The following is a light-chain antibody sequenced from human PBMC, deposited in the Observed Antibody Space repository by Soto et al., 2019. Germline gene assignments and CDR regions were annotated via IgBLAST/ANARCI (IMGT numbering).Light chain of an antibody. CDR2: DVS. CDR1: STDVGGYNY. CDR3: CSYAGRYSYV. Sequence: QSVLTQPRSVSGSPKQSVTISCTGTSTDVGGYNYVSWYQQHPGKAPKLIIYDVSERPSGVPDRFSGSKAGNTASLTISGLQAEDEADYYCCSYAGRYSYVFGTGTKLTVL. J-gene: IGLJ1*01. V-gene: IGLV2-11*01.